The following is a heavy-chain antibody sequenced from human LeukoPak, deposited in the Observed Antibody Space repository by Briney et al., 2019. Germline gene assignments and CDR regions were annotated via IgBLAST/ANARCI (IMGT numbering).Heavy chain of an antibody. Sequence: SETLSLTCSVSGGSISGTSYCWGWIRQPPGKGPEWIGSHYHTGRIYHNPSLNSRVTISVDTSKNQFPLKLSSVTDADTAVYYCARDGSDNWGLFDNWGRGTLVIVSS. CDR1: GGSISGTSYC. D-gene: IGHD1-1*01. CDR3: ARDGSDNWGLFDN. J-gene: IGHJ4*02. CDR2: HYHTGRI. V-gene: IGHV4-39*06.